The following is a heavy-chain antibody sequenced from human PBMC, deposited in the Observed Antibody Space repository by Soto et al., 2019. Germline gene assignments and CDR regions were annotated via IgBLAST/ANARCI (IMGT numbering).Heavy chain of an antibody. D-gene: IGHD6-19*01. V-gene: IGHV4-31*03. Sequence: SETLSLTCTVSGGSISSGGYYWSWIRQHPGKGLEWIGYIYYSGSTYYNPSLKSRVTISVDTSKNQFSLKLSSVTAADTAVYYCARNEADTYGMDVWGQGTTVTVS. CDR2: IYYSGST. CDR3: ARNEADTYGMDV. J-gene: IGHJ6*02. CDR1: GGSISSGGYY.